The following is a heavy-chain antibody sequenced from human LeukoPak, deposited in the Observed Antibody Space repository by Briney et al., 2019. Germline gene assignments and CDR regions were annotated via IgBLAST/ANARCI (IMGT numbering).Heavy chain of an antibody. CDR3: AKSRGSYWVPEFDY. D-gene: IGHD1-26*01. J-gene: IGHJ4*02. CDR2: ISSTSSYI. Sequence: GGSLRLSCAASGFSFITYNMNWVRQAPGKGLEWVSSISSTSSYIYYADSVKGRFTISRDNAKNSLYLQMNSLRAEDTAIYYCAKSRGSYWVPEFDYWGQGTLVTVSS. V-gene: IGHV3-21*04. CDR1: GFSFITYN.